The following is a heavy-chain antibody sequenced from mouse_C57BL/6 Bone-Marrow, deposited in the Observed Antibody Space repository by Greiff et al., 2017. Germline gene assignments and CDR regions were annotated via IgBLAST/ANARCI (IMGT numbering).Heavy chain of an antibody. CDR1: GYTFTNYW. J-gene: IGHJ2*01. CDR3: ARSEGYYVYFDY. Sequence: VQLQQSGPELVKPGASVKLSCKASGYTFTNYWIGWAKQRPGHGLEWIGDIYPGGGYTNYNEKFKGKATLTADKSSSTAYMQFSSLTSEDSAIYYCARSEGYYVYFDYWGQGTTLTVSS. CDR2: IYPGGGYT. V-gene: IGHV1-63*01. D-gene: IGHD2-3*01.